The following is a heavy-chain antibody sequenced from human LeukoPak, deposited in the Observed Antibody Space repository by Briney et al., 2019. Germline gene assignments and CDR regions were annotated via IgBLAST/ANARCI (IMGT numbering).Heavy chain of an antibody. CDR2: MNPNSGNT. V-gene: IGHV1-8*01. J-gene: IGHJ4*02. CDR1: GDTFTSYD. Sequence: ASVKVSCKASGDTFTSYDINWVRQATGQGLEWMGWMNPNSGNTGYAQKFQGRVTMTRNTSISTAYMELSSLRSEDTAVYYCATTYCSGGSCYFSAYSFDYWGQGTLVTVSS. CDR3: ATTYCSGGSCYFSAYSFDY. D-gene: IGHD2-15*01.